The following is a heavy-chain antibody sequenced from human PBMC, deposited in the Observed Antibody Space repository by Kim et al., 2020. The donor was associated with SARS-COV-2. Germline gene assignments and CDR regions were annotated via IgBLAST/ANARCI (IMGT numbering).Heavy chain of an antibody. J-gene: IGHJ4*02. CDR2: ISPNSGGT. Sequence: ASVKVSCKASGYTFTGYYMHWVRQAPGQGLEWMGWISPNSGGTNYAQKFQGRVTMTRDTSVTTAYMGLSRLRSDDTAVYYCARGGYSYGFNFDYWGQGTLVTASS. CDR3: ARGGYSYGFNFDY. V-gene: IGHV1-2*02. D-gene: IGHD5-18*01. CDR1: GYTFTGYY.